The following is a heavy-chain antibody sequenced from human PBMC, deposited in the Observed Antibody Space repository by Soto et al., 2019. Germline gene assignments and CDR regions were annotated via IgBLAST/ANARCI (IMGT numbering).Heavy chain of an antibody. CDR1: GFTFSSYA. Sequence: GGSLRLSCAASGFTFSSYAMHWVRQAPGKGLEWVAVISYDGSNKYYADSVKGRFTISRDNSKNTLYLQMNSLRAEDTAVYYCARERGYYGPFDYWGQGTLVTVSS. CDR3: ARERGYYGPFDY. V-gene: IGHV3-30-3*01. CDR2: ISYDGSNK. D-gene: IGHD3-10*01. J-gene: IGHJ4*02.